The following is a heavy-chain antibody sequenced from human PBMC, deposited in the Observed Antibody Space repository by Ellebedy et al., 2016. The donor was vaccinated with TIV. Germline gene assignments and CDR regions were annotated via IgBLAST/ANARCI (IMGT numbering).Heavy chain of an antibody. D-gene: IGHD6-19*01. CDR3: AGPMVGVAGEIDY. J-gene: IGHJ4*02. CDR2: ISSSSTYI. Sequence: GGSLRFSXTASGFTFRRFRMHWVRQAPGKGLEWVSSISSSSTYIYYADSVKGRFTISRDNTKNSLYLQMNSLRAEDTAVYYCAGPMVGVAGEIDYWGQGTLVTVSS. V-gene: IGHV3-21*06. CDR1: GFTFRRFR.